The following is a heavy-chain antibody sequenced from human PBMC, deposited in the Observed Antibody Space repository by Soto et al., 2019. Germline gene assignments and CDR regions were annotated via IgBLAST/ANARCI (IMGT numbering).Heavy chain of an antibody. CDR2: IYYSGST. J-gene: IGHJ4*02. CDR1: GGSISSGDYY. CDR3: ARYDYNGYYFDY. V-gene: IGHV4-30-4*01. D-gene: IGHD4-4*01. Sequence: SSETLSLTCTVSGGSISSGDYYWSWIRQPPGKGLEWIGYIYYSGSTYYNPSLKSRVTISVDTSKNQFSLKLSSVTAADTAVYYCARYDYNGYYFDYWGQGTLVTVSS.